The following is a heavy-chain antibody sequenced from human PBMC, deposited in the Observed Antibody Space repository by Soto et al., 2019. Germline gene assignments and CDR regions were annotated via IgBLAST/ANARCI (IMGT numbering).Heavy chain of an antibody. CDR1: GFTFANAW. CDR2: VRSKADGGTT. Sequence: KLGGSLRLSCAASGFTFANAWMSWVRQAPGKGLEWVGRVRSKADGGTTDYAAPVKGRFTISRDDSENTLYLQMNSLKIDDTAVYYCRRDWDYPVLWGQGTLVTVSS. V-gene: IGHV3-15*01. CDR3: RRDWDYPVL. J-gene: IGHJ4*02. D-gene: IGHD1-7*01.